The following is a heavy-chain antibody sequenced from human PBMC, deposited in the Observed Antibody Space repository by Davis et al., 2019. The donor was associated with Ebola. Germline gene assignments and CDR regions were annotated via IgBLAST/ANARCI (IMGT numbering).Heavy chain of an antibody. J-gene: IGHJ4*02. D-gene: IGHD2-2*02. Sequence: SVKVSCKASGGTFSSYAISWVRQAPGQGLEWMGGIIPIFGTANYAQKFQGRVTITADESTSTAYMELSSLRSEDTAVYYCARVPSVVVPAAIIWGQGTLVTVSS. CDR1: GGTFSSYA. CDR3: ARVPSVVVPAAII. V-gene: IGHV1-69*13. CDR2: IIPIFGTA.